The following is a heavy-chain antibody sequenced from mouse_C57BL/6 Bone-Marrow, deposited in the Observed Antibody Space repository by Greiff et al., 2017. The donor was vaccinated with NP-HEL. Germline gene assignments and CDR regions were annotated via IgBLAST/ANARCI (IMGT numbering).Heavy chain of an antibody. Sequence: DVQLQESGPELVKPGASVKISCKASGYSFTGYYMNWVKQSPEKSLEWIGEINPSTGGTTYNQKFKAKATLTVDKSSSTAYMQLKSLTSEDSAVYYCALYYPYAMDYWGQGTSVTVSS. CDR3: ALYYPYAMDY. D-gene: IGHD2-1*01. J-gene: IGHJ4*01. V-gene: IGHV1-42*01. CDR1: GYSFTGYY. CDR2: INPSTGGT.